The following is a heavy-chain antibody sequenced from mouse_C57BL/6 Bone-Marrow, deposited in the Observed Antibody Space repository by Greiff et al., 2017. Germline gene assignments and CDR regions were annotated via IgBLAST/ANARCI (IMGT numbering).Heavy chain of an antibody. CDR3: TVTGTVY. Sequence: QVQLQQSGAELVRPGASVTLSCKASGYTFTDYEMHWVKQTPVHGLEWIGAIDPETGGTAYNQTFKGKAILTADKSSSTAYMELRSLTSEDSAVYYCTVTGTVYWGQGTTLTVSS. CDR2: IDPETGGT. CDR1: GYTFTDYE. V-gene: IGHV1-15*01. J-gene: IGHJ2*01. D-gene: IGHD4-1*01.